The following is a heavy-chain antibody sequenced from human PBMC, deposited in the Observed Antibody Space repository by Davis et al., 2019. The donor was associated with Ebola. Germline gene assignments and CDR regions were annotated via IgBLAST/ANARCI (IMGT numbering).Heavy chain of an antibody. V-gene: IGHV4-34*01. CDR1: GGSFSGYY. J-gene: IGHJ4*02. D-gene: IGHD3-10*01. CDR2: INHSGST. Sequence: PSETLSLTCAVYGGSFSGYYWSWIRQPPGKGLEWIGEINHSGSTNYNPSLKSRVTISVDTSKNQFSLKLSSVTAADTAVYYCARNTGKYTLYYFDYWGQGTLVTVSS. CDR3: ARNTGKYTLYYFDY.